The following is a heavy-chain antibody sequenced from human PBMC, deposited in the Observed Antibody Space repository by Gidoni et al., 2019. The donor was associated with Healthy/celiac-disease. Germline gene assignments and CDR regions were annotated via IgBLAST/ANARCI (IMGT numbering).Heavy chain of an antibody. Sequence: EVQLVESGGGLVQPGGSLRLSCAASGLTFSSYEMYWVRLAPGKGLEVVSYISSSGSTIYYADAVKGRFTISKENAKNSLCQQMNSLRAEDTAVYYCARDPPPLYDYIWGSYRTADAFDIWGQGTMVTVSS. J-gene: IGHJ3*02. V-gene: IGHV3-48*03. CDR1: GLTFSSYE. CDR2: ISSSGSTI. D-gene: IGHD3-16*02. CDR3: ARDPPPLYDYIWGSYRTADAFDI.